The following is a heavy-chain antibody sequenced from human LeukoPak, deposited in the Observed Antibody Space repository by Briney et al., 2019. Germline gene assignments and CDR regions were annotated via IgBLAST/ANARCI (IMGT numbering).Heavy chain of an antibody. CDR2: ISSSSYI. CDR3: ARDSLAVAGSFDY. J-gene: IGHJ4*02. D-gene: IGHD6-19*01. CDR1: GFTFSGYS. V-gene: IGHV3-21*01. Sequence: GGSLRLSCAASGFTFSGYSMNWVRQAPGKGLEWVSSISSSSYIYYADSVKGRFTISRDNAKNSLYLQMNSLRAEDTAVYYCARDSLAVAGSFDYWGQGTLVTVSS.